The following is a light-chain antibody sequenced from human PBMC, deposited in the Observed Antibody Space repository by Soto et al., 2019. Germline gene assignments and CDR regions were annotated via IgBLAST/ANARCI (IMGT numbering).Light chain of an antibody. CDR3: QAYDSSRSGNVV. Sequence: QPVLTQPPSVSGAPGQRVTISCTGSSSNIGAGYDVHWYQQLPGTAPKLLIYGNSNRPSGVPDRLSGSKSGTSASLAITGLQAADEADYYCQAYDSSRSGNVVFRGGTKLTVL. CDR1: SSNIGAGYD. V-gene: IGLV1-40*01. J-gene: IGLJ2*01. CDR2: GNS.